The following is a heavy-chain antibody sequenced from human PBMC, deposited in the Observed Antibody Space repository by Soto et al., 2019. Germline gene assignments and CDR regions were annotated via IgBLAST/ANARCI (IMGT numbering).Heavy chain of an antibody. CDR3: ARQISSSWENDAFDI. Sequence: GESLKISCKGSGYSVTIYWSGWVRQMPGKGLEWMGIIYPGDSDTRYSPSFQGQVTISADKSISTAYLQWSSLKASDTAMYYCARQISSSWENDAFDIWGQGTMVTVSS. J-gene: IGHJ3*02. CDR2: IYPGDSDT. D-gene: IGHD6-6*01. V-gene: IGHV5-51*01. CDR1: GYSVTIYW.